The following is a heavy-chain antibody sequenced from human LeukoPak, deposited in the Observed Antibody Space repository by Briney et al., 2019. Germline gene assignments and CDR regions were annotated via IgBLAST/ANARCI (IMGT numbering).Heavy chain of an antibody. CDR2: IKPDGTEK. Sequence: GGSLRLSCAASGFVFSNYWMSWVRQAPGKGLEWVANIKPDGTEKYYVDSLKGRFTISRDNTKNSLYLQMSSLRVEDTAVYYCARETYYDSSGYPQDYWGQGTLVTVSS. CDR1: GFVFSNYW. J-gene: IGHJ4*02. D-gene: IGHD3-22*01. CDR3: ARETYYDSSGYPQDY. V-gene: IGHV3-7*01.